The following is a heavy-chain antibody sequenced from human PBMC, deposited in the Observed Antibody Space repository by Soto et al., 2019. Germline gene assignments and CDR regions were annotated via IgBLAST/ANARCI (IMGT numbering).Heavy chain of an antibody. V-gene: IGHV1-69*13. CDR1: GGTFSSYA. CDR2: IIPIFGTA. J-gene: IGHJ4*02. Sequence: GASVKVSCKASGGTFSSYAISWVRQAPGQGLEWMGGIIPIFGTANYAQKFQGRVTITADESTSTAYMELSSLGSEDTAVYYCARSWVSYIVPNMEAALYYFAYWGRGTLVTVPQ. D-gene: IGHD3-16*01. CDR3: ARSWVSYIVPNMEAALYYFAY.